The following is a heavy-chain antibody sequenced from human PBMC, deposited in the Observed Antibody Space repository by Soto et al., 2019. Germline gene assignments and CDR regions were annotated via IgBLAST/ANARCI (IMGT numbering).Heavy chain of an antibody. V-gene: IGHV3-23*01. CDR3: VNTRLCDNDASHPNGFDV. D-gene: IGHD2-8*01. CDR1: GFPFWTYS. CDR2: ISGSGTAT. J-gene: IGHJ3*01. Sequence: EVQLLESGGGLVQPGGSMRLSCEASGFPFWTYSMSWVRQAPRKGLEWVSGISGSGTATYYTDSVKGRFTVSVDNSNDTLFLQMNTLRVEVSAVYYGVNTRLCDNDASHPNGFDVWGPGTPVTVSS.